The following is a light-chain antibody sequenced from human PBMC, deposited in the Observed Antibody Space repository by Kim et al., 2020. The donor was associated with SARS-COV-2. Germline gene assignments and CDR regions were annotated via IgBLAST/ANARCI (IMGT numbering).Light chain of an antibody. CDR3: NSRDSSCNHLVV. J-gene: IGLJ2*01. V-gene: IGLV3-19*01. CDR1: SLRGYC. Sequence: LGQTDRFTCQGGSLRGYCASWYEQKPGQATVLVISGKINRPSGFPDRFSGSSSGNTASLTITGAQAEDGADYYCNSRDSSCNHLVVFGGGNQLTVL. CDR2: GKI.